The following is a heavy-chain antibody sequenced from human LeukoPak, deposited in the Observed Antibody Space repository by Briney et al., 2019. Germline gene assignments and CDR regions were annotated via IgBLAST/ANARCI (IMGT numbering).Heavy chain of an antibody. CDR2: NLRSGERS. CDR3: SKGPRSSPLFYYMDV. D-gene: IGHD6-6*01. Sequence: RGTPRLFCAASGFKFSGFAMRWIGPDPGKGPEWVSSNLRSGERSFYADSVRGRFTISRDNSKNTVSLQMNSVRDEDTAVYYCSKGPRSSPLFYYMDVWGNGTTVIVSS. V-gene: IGHV3-23*01. J-gene: IGHJ6*03. CDR1: GFKFSGFA.